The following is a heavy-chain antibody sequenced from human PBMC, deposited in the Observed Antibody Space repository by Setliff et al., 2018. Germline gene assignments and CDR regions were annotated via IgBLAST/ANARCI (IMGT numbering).Heavy chain of an antibody. CDR1: GYTLTELS. J-gene: IGHJ4*02. CDR2: FDPEDGET. CDR3: ATQPLQWELLGFDY. Sequence: WASVKVSCKVSGYTLTELSMHWVRQAPRKGLEWMGGFDPEDGETIYAQKFQGRVTMTEDTSTDTAYMELSSLRSEDTAVYYCATQPLQWELLGFDYWGQGTLVTVSS. V-gene: IGHV1-24*01. D-gene: IGHD1-26*01.